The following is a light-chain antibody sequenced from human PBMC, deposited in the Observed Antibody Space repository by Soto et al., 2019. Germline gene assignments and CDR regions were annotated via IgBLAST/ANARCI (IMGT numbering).Light chain of an antibody. CDR3: NSYTNSSAVV. V-gene: IGLV2-14*01. CDR2: EVT. CDR1: RDDIGAYDY. Sequence: SLLTHPASVSWSPGQSITISCSGTRDDIGAYDYVSWYQQHPGNAPKLLVYEVTNRPSGVSDRFSGSKSGNTASLTISGLQAEDEADYYCNSYTNSSAVVFGGGTKVTVL. J-gene: IGLJ2*01.